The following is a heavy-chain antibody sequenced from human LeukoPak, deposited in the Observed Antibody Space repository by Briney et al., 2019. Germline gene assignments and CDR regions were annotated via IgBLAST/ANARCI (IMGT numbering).Heavy chain of an antibody. CDR1: GGSISSSSYY. D-gene: IGHD4-17*01. CDR2: IYYSGDT. V-gene: IGHV4-39*01. J-gene: IGHJ4*02. CDR3: ARAVTTRTFDY. Sequence: PSETLSLTCTVSGGSISSSSYYWGWIRQPPGKGPEWIGTIYYSGDTYYSPSLKSRVTISVDTSKNQFSLKLSSVTAANTAVYYCARAVTTRTFDYWGQGTLVTVSS.